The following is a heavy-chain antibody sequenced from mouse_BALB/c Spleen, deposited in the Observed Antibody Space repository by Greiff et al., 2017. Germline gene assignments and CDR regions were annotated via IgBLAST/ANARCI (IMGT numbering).Heavy chain of an antibody. D-gene: IGHD2-1*01. CDR1: GFTFSSFG. CDR2: ISSGSSTI. J-gene: IGHJ1*01. Sequence: EVHLVESGGGLVQPGGSRTLSCAASGFTFSSFGMHWVRQAPEKGLEWVAYISSGSSTIYYADTVKGRFTISRDKPKNTLFLQMTSLRSEDTAMYYCARGNYGWYFDVWGEGTTVTVSS. CDR3: ARGNYGWYFDV. V-gene: IGHV5-17*02.